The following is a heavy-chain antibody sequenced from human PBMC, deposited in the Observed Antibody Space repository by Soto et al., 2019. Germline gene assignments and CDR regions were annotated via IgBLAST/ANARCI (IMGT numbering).Heavy chain of an antibody. D-gene: IGHD3-3*01. CDR1: GFTFSSYA. Sequence: GGSLRLSCAASGFTFSSYAMSWVRQAPGKGLEWVSAISGSGGSTYYADSVKGRFTISRDNSKKTLYLQMNSLRAEDTAVYYCAKYDGPNYYYGMDVWGQGTTVTVSS. J-gene: IGHJ6*02. CDR3: AKYDGPNYYYGMDV. CDR2: ISGSGGST. V-gene: IGHV3-23*01.